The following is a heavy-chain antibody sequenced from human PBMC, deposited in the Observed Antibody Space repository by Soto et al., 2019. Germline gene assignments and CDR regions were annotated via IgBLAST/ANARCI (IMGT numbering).Heavy chain of an antibody. CDR1: GYTFTSYC. J-gene: IGHJ3*02. CDR3: ARVGPGMDAFDI. Sequence: QVQLVQSGAEVKKPGASVKVSCKASGYTFTSYCMHWVRQAPGQGLEWMGIINPSGGSTSYAQKFQGRVTMTRDTSTSTVYMELSSLRSEDTAVYYCARVGPGMDAFDIWGQGTMVTVSS. V-gene: IGHV1-46*01. CDR2: INPSGGST. D-gene: IGHD6-13*01.